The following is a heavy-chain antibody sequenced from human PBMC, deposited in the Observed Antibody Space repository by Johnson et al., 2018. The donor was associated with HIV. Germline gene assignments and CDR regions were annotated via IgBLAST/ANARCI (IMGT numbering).Heavy chain of an antibody. CDR3: ARGFCTSSSHCDAFDL. Sequence: QVLLVESGGGVVQPGRSLRLTCAVSGFTFSRYVMHWVRQAPGKGLEWVAVMSYDGSDKYYADSVKGRFSISRDNSKNTLYVQMNSLTTEDTAVYCCARGFCTSSSHCDAFDLWGQGTMVTVSS. D-gene: IGHD2-2*01. V-gene: IGHV3-30*04. J-gene: IGHJ3*01. CDR2: MSYDGSDK. CDR1: GFTFSRYV.